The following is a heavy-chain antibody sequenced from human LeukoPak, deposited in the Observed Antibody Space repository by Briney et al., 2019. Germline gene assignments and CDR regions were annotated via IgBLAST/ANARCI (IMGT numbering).Heavy chain of an antibody. CDR1: GYTFTGYY. J-gene: IGHJ6*04. CDR2: INPNSGGT. CDR3: ARGRGTYCSSTSCYYYYYYGMDV. Sequence: ASVKVSCKASGYTFTGYYMHWVRQAPGQGLEWMGWINPNSGGTNYAQKLQGWVTMTRDTSISTAYMELSRLRSDDTAVYYCARGRGTYCSSTSCYYYYYYGMDVWGKGTTVTVSS. V-gene: IGHV1-2*04. D-gene: IGHD2-2*01.